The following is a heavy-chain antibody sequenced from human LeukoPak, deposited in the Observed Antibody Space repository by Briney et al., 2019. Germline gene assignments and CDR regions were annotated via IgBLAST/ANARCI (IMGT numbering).Heavy chain of an antibody. CDR3: ARDKGNYDFWSGSYYYGMDV. Sequence: GGPLRLSCAASRFTFSSYWMHWVRQAPGKGLVWVSRINTDESGTSYADSVKGRFTISRDNAKNTLYLQMNSLRAEDTAVYYCARDKGNYDFWSGSYYYGMDVWGQGTTVTVSS. CDR2: INTDESGT. D-gene: IGHD3-3*01. V-gene: IGHV3-74*01. J-gene: IGHJ6*02. CDR1: RFTFSSYW.